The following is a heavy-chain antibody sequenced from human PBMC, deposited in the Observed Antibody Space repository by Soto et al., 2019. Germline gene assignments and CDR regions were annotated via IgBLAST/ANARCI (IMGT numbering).Heavy chain of an antibody. D-gene: IGHD4-17*01. J-gene: IGHJ4*02. Sequence: PGGSLRLSCAASGFTFSSYGMHWVRQAPGKGLEWVAVIWYDGSNKYYADSVKGRFTISRDNSKNTLYLQMNSLRAEDTAVYYCARGDGDWTYFDYWGQGTLVTVSS. V-gene: IGHV3-33*01. CDR1: GFTFSSYG. CDR2: IWYDGSNK. CDR3: ARGDGDWTYFDY.